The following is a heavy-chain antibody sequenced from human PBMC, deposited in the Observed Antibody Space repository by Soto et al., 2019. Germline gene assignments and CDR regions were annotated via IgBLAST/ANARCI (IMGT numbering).Heavy chain of an antibody. J-gene: IGHJ4*01. CDR2: ISENGGST. V-gene: IGHV3-23*01. D-gene: IGHD4-17*01. CDR3: TKRTSVPGGQLDDY. CDR1: GFTFSNYA. Sequence: EVQLLESGGGLVQPGGSLRLSCAASGFTFSNYAMSWVRQAPGKGLEWVSAISENGGSTYYADSVKGRFTISRDNSKSALSLQMNSLRAEDTAVYYCTKRTSVPGGQLDDYWGHGTLVTVSS.